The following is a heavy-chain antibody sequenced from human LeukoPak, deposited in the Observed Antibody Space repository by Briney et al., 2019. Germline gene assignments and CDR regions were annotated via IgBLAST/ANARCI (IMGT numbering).Heavy chain of an antibody. Sequence: GGSLRLSCAASGFTFDDYAMHWVRQAPGKGLEWVSGISWNSGSIGYADSVKGRFTISRDNAKNSLYLQMNSLRAEDMALYYCAKDIGAYYYGSGSFDYWGQGTLVTVSS. CDR2: ISWNSGSI. J-gene: IGHJ4*02. CDR3: AKDIGAYYYGSGSFDY. D-gene: IGHD3-10*01. V-gene: IGHV3-9*03. CDR1: GFTFDDYA.